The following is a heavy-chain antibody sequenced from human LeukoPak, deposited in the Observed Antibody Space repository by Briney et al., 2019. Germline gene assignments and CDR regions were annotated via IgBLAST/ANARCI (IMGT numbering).Heavy chain of an antibody. J-gene: IGHJ4*02. CDR3: ARDRITMIAGPSHYFDY. CDR1: GFSFSRYG. D-gene: IGHD3-22*01. V-gene: IGHV3-30*19. Sequence: GGSLRLSCAASGFSFSRYGMHWVRQAPGKGLEWVAVISYDGSNKYYADSVKGRFTISRDNSKNTLYLQMNSLRAEDTAVYYCARDRITMIAGPSHYFDYWGQGTLVTVSS. CDR2: ISYDGSNK.